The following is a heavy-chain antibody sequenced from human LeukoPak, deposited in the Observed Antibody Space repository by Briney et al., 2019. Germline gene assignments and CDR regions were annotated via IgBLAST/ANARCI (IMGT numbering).Heavy chain of an antibody. CDR2: IYYSGST. D-gene: IGHD3-3*01. Sequence: SETLSLTCTVSGGSISSSSYYWGWIRQPPGKGLEWIGSIYYSGSTYYNPSLKSRVTISVDTSKNQFSLKLSSATAADTAVYYCARQGYDFWSGYFTVGFDPWGQGTLVTVSS. J-gene: IGHJ5*02. CDR1: GGSISSSSYY. V-gene: IGHV4-39*01. CDR3: ARQGYDFWSGYFTVGFDP.